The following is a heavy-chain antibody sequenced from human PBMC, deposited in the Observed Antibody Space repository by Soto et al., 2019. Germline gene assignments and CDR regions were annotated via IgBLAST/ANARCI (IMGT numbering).Heavy chain of an antibody. CDR1: GGTFSSYG. CDR2: IIPIFGTA. D-gene: IGHD5-18*01. Sequence: SVKVSCKASGGTFSSYGISWVRQAPGQGLEWMGGIIPIFGTANYAQKFQGRVTITADESTSTAYMELSSLRSEDTAMYYCARNPLKRGYSYGYGGPYFDYWGQETLVTVSS. J-gene: IGHJ4*02. V-gene: IGHV1-69*13. CDR3: ARNPLKRGYSYGYGGPYFDY.